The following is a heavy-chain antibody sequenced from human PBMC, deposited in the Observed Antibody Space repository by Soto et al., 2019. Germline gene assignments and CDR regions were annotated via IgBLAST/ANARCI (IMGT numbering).Heavy chain of an antibody. CDR2: IYYSGST. CDR3: ERGSGWLQSGKYYYYGMDV. CDR1: GGSISSSSYY. V-gene: IGHV4-39*01. J-gene: IGHJ6*02. Sequence: PSETLCLTCTVSGGSISSSSYYWGWIRQPPGKGLEWIGSIYYSGSTYYNPSLKSRVTISVDTSKNQFSLKLSSVTAADTAVYYCERGSGWLQSGKYYYYGMDVWGQGTTVTVSS. D-gene: IGHD4-4*01.